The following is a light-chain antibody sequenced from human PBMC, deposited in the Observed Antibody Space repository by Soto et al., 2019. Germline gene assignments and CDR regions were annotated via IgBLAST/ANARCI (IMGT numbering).Light chain of an antibody. V-gene: IGLV2-8*01. CDR1: SSDVGGYNY. CDR3: SSHAGSKRV. CDR2: EAN. J-gene: IGLJ1*01. Sequence: QAVLTQRPSASGSPGQSVTISCTGTSSDVGGYNYVSWYQQHPGKAPKLMIYEANKRPSGVPDRFSGSKSGNTASLTVSGLQAEDEGDYYCSSHAGSKRVFGTGTKLTVL.